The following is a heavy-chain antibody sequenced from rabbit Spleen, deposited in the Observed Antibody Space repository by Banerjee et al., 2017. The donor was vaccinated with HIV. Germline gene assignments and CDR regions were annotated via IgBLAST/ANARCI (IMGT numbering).Heavy chain of an antibody. Sequence: QEQLEESGGDLVKPGASLTLTCTASGFSFSVYWHMCWVRQAPGKGLEWIACIYAGSSGSTYYASWAKGRFTISKTSSTTVTLQMTSLTAADTATYFCARDENSSGYSRLWGQGTLVTVS. CDR3: ARDENSSGYSRL. V-gene: IGHV1S45*01. J-gene: IGHJ3*01. CDR1: GFSFSVYWH. CDR2: IYAGSSGST. D-gene: IGHD1-1*01.